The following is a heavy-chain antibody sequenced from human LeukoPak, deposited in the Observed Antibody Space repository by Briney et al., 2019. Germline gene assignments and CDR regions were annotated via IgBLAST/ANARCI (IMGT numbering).Heavy chain of an antibody. CDR3: ARVWGYYYYYGMDV. CDR1: GGSISSSSYY. D-gene: IGHD7-27*01. Sequence: SETLSLTCTVSGGSISSSSYYWGWIRQPPGKGLEWIGSIYYSGSTYYNPSLKSRVTLSVDTSKNQFSLKLSSVTAADTAVYYCARVWGYYYYYGMDVWGQGTTVTVPS. CDR2: IYYSGST. V-gene: IGHV4-39*01. J-gene: IGHJ6*02.